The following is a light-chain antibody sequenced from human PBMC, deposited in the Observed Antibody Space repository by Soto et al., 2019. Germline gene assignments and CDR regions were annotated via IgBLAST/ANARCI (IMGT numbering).Light chain of an antibody. Sequence: QSVLTQPPSVSGAPGQRVTISCTGTGSNIGAGYDIHWYQQFPGTAPKLLIYANTHRPSGVPDRFSGFKSGTSASLAISGLQAEDEAEYYCQSFDSSLSGFVAFGGGTKLTVL. V-gene: IGLV1-40*01. CDR3: QSFDSSLSGFVA. CDR2: ANT. J-gene: IGLJ2*01. CDR1: GSNIGAGYD.